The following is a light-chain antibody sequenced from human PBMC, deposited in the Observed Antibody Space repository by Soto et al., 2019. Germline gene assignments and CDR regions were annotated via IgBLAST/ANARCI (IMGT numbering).Light chain of an antibody. CDR3: QQYGYSPIT. V-gene: IGKV3-20*01. J-gene: IGKJ5*01. CDR2: GAS. CDR1: QIVSSNY. Sequence: EILVTHSPATLSVSPGDRATLSCSAGQIVSSNYLAWYQQKPGQAPRLLIYGASSRDTGIPDKFSGSGYGTDFTLTIDGLEPEDFAVYYCQQYGYSPITFGQGTRLEIK.